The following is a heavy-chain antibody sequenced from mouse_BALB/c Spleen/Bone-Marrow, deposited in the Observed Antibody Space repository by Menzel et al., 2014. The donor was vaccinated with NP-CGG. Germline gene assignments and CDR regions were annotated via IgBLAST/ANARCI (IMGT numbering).Heavy chain of an antibody. D-gene: IGHD2-2*01. CDR3: THGYDYYAMDY. CDR2: IYPGNSDT. Sequence: VTLKECGTVLARPGASVKMSCKASGYTFTSYWMHWVKQRPGQGLEWIGAIYPGNSDTSYNQKFKGKAKLTAVTSTSTAYMELSSLTNEDSAVYYCTHGYDYYAMDYWGQGTSVTVSS. V-gene: IGHV1-5*01. CDR1: GYTFTSYW. J-gene: IGHJ4*01.